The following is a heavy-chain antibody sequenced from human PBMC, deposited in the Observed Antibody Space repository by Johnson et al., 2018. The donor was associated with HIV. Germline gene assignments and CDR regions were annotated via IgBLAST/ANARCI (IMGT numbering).Heavy chain of an antibody. CDR3: TTASGYYPFFDAFDI. D-gene: IGHD3-22*01. V-gene: IGHV3-7*03. Sequence: VQLVESGGGLVQPGGSLRLSCAASGFTFSSYWMSWVRQAPGKGLEWVANIKQDGSEKYYVDSVKGRFTISRDNAKNSLYLQMNSLKTEDTAVYYCTTASGYYPFFDAFDIWGQGTMVTVSS. J-gene: IGHJ3*02. CDR1: GFTFSSYW. CDR2: IKQDGSEK.